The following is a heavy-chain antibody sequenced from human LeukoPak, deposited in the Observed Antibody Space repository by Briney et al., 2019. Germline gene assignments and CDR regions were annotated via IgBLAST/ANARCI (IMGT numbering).Heavy chain of an antibody. V-gene: IGHV4-34*01. J-gene: IGHJ4*02. CDR3: ARGGSYYHEYYFDY. CDR1: GGSFSGYY. Sequence: SETLSFTCAVYGGSFSGYYWSWIRQPPGKGLEWIGEINHSGSTNYNPSLKSRVTISVDTSKNQFSLKLSSVTAADTAVYYCARGGSYYHEYYFDYWGQGTLVTVSS. D-gene: IGHD1-26*01. CDR2: INHSGST.